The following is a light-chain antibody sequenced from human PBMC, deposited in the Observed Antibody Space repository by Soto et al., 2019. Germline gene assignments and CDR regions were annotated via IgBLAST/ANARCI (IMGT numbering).Light chain of an antibody. CDR3: QQRSNWPP. J-gene: IGKJ1*01. Sequence: EIVFTQSPATLSLSPGERATLSCRASQSVSFYLAWYQQKPGQAPRLLIYNASNRDTGIPGRFSGRGSRIDFTLTISSLVPYDLAGYNCQQRSNWPPFGQGT. CDR1: QSVSFY. V-gene: IGKV3-11*01. CDR2: NAS.